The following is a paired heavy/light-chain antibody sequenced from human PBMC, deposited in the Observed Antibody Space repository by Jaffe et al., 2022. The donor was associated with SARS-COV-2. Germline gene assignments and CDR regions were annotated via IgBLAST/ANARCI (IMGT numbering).Light chain of an antibody. CDR2: AAS. CDR3: QQYNNYPYT. V-gene: IGKV1-16*02. Sequence: DIQMTQSPSSLSASVGDRVTITCRASQDISNYLAWFQQKPGKAPKSLIYAASTLQSGVPSKFSGSGSGTDFTLTINTLQPEDFATYYCQQYNNYPYTFGQGTKLEIK. CDR1: QDISNY. J-gene: IGKJ2*01.
Heavy chain of an antibody. CDR2: IYESGTT. Sequence: QVQLQESGPGLVRPSGTLSLTCAVSGGSFGRSKWWTWVRQSPEKGLEWIGEIYESGTTNYNPSLKSRVTISIDKSRIQFSLRVSSVTAADTAVYYCARFDSTGVGFDSWGQGTLVTVSS. CDR3: ARFDSTGVGFDS. CDR1: GGSFGRSKW. J-gene: IGHJ5*01. D-gene: IGHD2-8*02. V-gene: IGHV4-4*02.